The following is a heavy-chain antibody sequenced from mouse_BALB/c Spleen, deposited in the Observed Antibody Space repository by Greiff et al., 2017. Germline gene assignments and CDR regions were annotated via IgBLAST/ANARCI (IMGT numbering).Heavy chain of an antibody. CDR3: ASSGITTGRFAY. Sequence: EVKLMESGPSLVKPSQTLSLTCSVTGDSITSGYWNWIRKFPGNKLEYMGYISYSGSTYYNPSLKSRISITRDTSKNQYYLQLNSVTTEDTATYYCASSGITTGRFAYWGQGTLVTVSA. CDR1: GDSITSGY. D-gene: IGHD2-4*01. J-gene: IGHJ3*01. V-gene: IGHV3-8*02. CDR2: ISYSGST.